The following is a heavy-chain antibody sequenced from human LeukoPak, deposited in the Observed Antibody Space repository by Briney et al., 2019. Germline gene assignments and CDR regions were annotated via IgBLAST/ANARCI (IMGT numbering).Heavy chain of an antibody. J-gene: IGHJ4*02. V-gene: IGHV3-23*01. Sequence: GGSLRFSCAASGFTFSSYAMSWVRQAPGKGLEWVSAISGSGGSTYYADSVKGRFTISRDNSKNTLYLQMNSLRAEDTAVYYCAKGPSSGWYRYWGQGTMLTVSS. CDR2: ISGSGGST. CDR3: AKGPSSGWYRY. D-gene: IGHD6-19*01. CDR1: GFTFSSYA.